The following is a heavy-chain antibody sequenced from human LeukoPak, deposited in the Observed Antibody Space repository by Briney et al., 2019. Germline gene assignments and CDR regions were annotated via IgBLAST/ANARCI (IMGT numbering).Heavy chain of an antibody. CDR2: IYYSGST. Sequence: LRLSCAASGSTFSSYAMSWVRQAPGKGLEWIGYIYYSGSTSYNPSLKSRITMSVDTSKNQFSLKLTSVTAADTAVYYCARDVGGIYCSGGSCYSDGVDVWGQGTTVTVSS. CDR3: ARDVGGIYCSGGSCYSDGVDV. J-gene: IGHJ6*02. V-gene: IGHV4-31*02. CDR1: GSTFSSYA. D-gene: IGHD2-15*01.